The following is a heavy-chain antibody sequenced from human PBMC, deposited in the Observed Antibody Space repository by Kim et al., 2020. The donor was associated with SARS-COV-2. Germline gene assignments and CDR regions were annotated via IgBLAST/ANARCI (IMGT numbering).Heavy chain of an antibody. CDR1: GFTFSSYD. J-gene: IGHJ6*02. V-gene: IGHV3-13*04. Sequence: GGSLRLSCAASGFTFSSYDMHWVRQATGKGLEWVSAIGTAGDTYYPGSVKGRFTISRENAKNSLYLQMNSLRAGDTAVYYCARALSRGDYYYYGMDVWGQGTTVTVSS. CDR2: IGTAGDT. CDR3: ARALSRGDYYYYGMDV. D-gene: IGHD3-10*01.